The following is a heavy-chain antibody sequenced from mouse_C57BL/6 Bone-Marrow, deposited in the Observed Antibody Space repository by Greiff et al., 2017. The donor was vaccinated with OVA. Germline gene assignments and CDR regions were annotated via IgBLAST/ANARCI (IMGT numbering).Heavy chain of an antibody. D-gene: IGHD3-3*01. V-gene: IGHV5-6*01. J-gene: IGHJ2*01. CDR2: ISSGGSYT. Sequence: EVKLVESGGDLVKPGGSLKLSCAASGFTFSSYGMSWVRQTPDKRLEWVATISSGGSYTYYPDSVKGRFTISRDNAKNTLYLQMSSLKSEDTAMYYCARQGDVKDYWGQGTTLTVSS. CDR3: ARQGDVKDY. CDR1: GFTFSSYG.